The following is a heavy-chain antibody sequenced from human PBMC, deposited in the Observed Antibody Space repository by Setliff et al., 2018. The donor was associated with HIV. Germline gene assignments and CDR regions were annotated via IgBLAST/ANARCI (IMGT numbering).Heavy chain of an antibody. CDR3: ARPHSGRGGGAWFDP. CDR2: MIYGGDT. D-gene: IGHD6-19*01. V-gene: IGHV4-34*12. J-gene: IGHJ5*02. Sequence: PSETLSLTCAVYGVSFSGYYWTWIRQHPGKGLEWIASMIYGGDTWYNPSLKSRVTIYVDTANNEISLRLSSVTAEDTAVYRCARPHSGRGGGAWFDPWGQGIQVTVSS. CDR1: GVSFSGYY.